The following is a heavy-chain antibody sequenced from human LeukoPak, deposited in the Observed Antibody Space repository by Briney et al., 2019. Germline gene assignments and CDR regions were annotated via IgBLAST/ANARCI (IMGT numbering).Heavy chain of an antibody. CDR3: AREEGYYDILTGYYNGYFDL. V-gene: IGHV3-74*01. D-gene: IGHD3-9*01. CDR2: INSDGSST. CDR1: GFTFSSYW. J-gene: IGHJ2*01. Sequence: GGSLRLSCAASGFTFSSYWMHWVRQAPGKGLVWVSRINSDGSSTSYADSVKGRFTISRDNAKNTLYLQMNSLRAEDTAVYYCAREEGYYDILTGYYNGYFDLWGRGTPVTVSS.